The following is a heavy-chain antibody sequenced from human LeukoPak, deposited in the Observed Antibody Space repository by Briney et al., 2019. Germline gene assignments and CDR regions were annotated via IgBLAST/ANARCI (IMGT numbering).Heavy chain of an antibody. Sequence: PGRSLRLSCAASGFTFDDYAMHWVRQAPGKGLEWVSGISWNSGSIGYADSVKGRFTISRDNAKNSLYLQMNSLSPEDTAFYYCAKTRGGGEFNPPSYWGQGTLVTVSS. J-gene: IGHJ4*02. V-gene: IGHV3-9*01. CDR2: ISWNSGSI. CDR3: AKTRGGGEFNPPSY. D-gene: IGHD3-10*01. CDR1: GFTFDDYA.